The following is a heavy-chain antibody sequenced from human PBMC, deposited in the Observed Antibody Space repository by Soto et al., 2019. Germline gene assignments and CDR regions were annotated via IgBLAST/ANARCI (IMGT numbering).Heavy chain of an antibody. CDR3: ATGGAYLVPDR. CDR1: GGKFHSYS. V-gene: IGHV1-69*01. J-gene: IGHJ5*02. D-gene: IGHD1-26*01. Sequence: QEQPVQSGAEVKKPASSVKVSCKASGGKFHSYSVTWVRLASGQGLEWLGGINPTFGTTNYAQKFQDRVIITADESATTVYMELTSLRSDDSGIYYCATGGAYLVPDRWGQGTLVTVSA. CDR2: INPTFGTT.